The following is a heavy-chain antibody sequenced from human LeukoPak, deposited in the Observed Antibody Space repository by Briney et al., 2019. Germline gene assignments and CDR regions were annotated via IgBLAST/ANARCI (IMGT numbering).Heavy chain of an antibody. CDR3: ARGLNYYDSSGYLGPDAFDI. CDR1: GGSISSGGYY. J-gene: IGHJ3*02. Sequence: SQTLSLTCTVSGGSISSGGYYWSWIRQPPGKGLEWIGYIYHSGSTYYNPSLKSRVTISVDRSKNQFSLKLSSVTAADTAVYYCARGLNYYDSSGYLGPDAFDIWGQGTMVTVSS. D-gene: IGHD3-22*01. CDR2: IYHSGST. V-gene: IGHV4-30-2*01.